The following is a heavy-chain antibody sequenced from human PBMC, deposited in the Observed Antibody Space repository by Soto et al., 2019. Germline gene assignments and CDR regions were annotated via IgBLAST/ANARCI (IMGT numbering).Heavy chain of an antibody. CDR2: INHSGST. CDR1: GGSFSGYY. Sequence: SETLSLTXAVYGGSFSGYYWSWIRQPPGKGLEWIGEINHSGSTNYNPSLKSRVTISVDTSKNQFSLKLSSVTAADTAVYYCARERRYYGSGSVGYYYYYGMDVWGQGTTVTVSS. CDR3: ARERRYYGSGSVGYYYYYGMDV. V-gene: IGHV4-34*01. J-gene: IGHJ6*02. D-gene: IGHD3-10*01.